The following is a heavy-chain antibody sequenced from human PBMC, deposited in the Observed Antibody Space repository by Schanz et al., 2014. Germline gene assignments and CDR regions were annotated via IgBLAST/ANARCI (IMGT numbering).Heavy chain of an antibody. J-gene: IGHJ5*01. D-gene: IGHD2-15*01. Sequence: EVQLVESGGGLVQPGGSLRLSCTASGFTFSSYSMNWVRQAPGRGLEWVSYVSRSTPDIYYADSVKGRFTISRDNSKNTLYLQMNSLRAEDTAVYYCAKTPREYCNYDNCPNWFDSWGQGTLVTVSS. CDR2: VSRSTPDI. CDR3: AKTPREYCNYDNCPNWFDS. V-gene: IGHV3-48*01. CDR1: GFTFSSYS.